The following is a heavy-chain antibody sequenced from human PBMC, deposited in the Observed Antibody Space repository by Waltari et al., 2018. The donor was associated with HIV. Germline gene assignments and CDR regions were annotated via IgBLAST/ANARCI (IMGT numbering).Heavy chain of an antibody. D-gene: IGHD1-26*01. V-gene: IGHV4-34*01. Sequence: QAQLQQWGTGLLKPSEAPSITCAVYGASYNEYFWPWIRQSRGKGREWMGEVGHVGKVIVLRWRRGLLSRSPDASKKQCSLTLTSAAAADTAVYCCAIGLQMTSYASGNWLWEQMLSRYVFDLWGQGTRV. J-gene: IGHJ4*02. CDR2: VGHVGKV. CDR1: GASYNEYF. CDR3: AIGLQMTSYASGNWLWEQMLSRYVFDL.